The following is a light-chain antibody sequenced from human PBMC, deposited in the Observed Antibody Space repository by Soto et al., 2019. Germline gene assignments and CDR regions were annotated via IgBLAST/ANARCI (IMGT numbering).Light chain of an antibody. CDR3: MQGNHWPPYT. V-gene: IGKV2-30*01. Sequence: DVVMTQSPLSLPVTLGQPASISCRSSQSLVYSDGNAYLNWFHQRPGQSPRRLIYKVSYRDSGVPDRFSGSWSGTDFTLKIRRVEAEDVGVYYCMQGNHWPPYTFGQGTKLEIK. CDR2: KVS. J-gene: IGKJ2*01. CDR1: QSLVYSDGNAY.